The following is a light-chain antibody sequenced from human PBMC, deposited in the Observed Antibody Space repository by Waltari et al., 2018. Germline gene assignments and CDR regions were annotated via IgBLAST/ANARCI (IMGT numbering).Light chain of an antibody. CDR2: AVS. V-gene: IGKV1-39*01. Sequence: DIQMTQSPSSLSASVGDRVTITCRPSQTINKYLNWYQQKPGKAPKLRIAAVSSLQSGVPSRFSGSGSGTDFTLTISSLQPEDFATYYCQQSESLPLPFGGGTKV. CDR3: QQSESLPLP. CDR1: QTINKY. J-gene: IGKJ4*01.